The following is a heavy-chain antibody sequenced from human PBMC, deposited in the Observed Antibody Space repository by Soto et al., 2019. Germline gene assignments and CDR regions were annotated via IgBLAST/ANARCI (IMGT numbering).Heavy chain of an antibody. Sequence: GASVKVSCKASGGTFSSYTISWVRQAPGQGLEWMGRINPILGITNYAQKFQGRVTMTANTSISTAYMELSSLRSEDTAVYYCARSDERAAFDIWGQGTMVTVSS. J-gene: IGHJ3*02. CDR3: ARSDERAAFDI. V-gene: IGHV1-69*02. CDR2: INPILGIT. CDR1: GGTFSSYT.